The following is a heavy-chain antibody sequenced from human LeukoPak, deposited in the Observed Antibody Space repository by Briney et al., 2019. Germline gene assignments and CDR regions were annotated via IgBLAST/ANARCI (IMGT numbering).Heavy chain of an antibody. D-gene: IGHD5-24*01. CDR1: GYTFTSNY. Sequence: GASVKVSCKAFGYTFTSNYMHWVRQAPGQGLEWMGWISAYNGNTNYAQKLQGRVTMTTDTSTSTAYMELRSLRSDDTAVYYCARENMATISSFDYWGQGTLVTVSS. J-gene: IGHJ4*02. CDR2: ISAYNGNT. V-gene: IGHV1-18*04. CDR3: ARENMATISSFDY.